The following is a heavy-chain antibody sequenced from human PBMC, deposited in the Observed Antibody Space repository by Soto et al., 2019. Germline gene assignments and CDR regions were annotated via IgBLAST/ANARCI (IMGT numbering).Heavy chain of an antibody. CDR2: IYYSGST. V-gene: IGHV4-31*03. CDR3: ARGERGSYNLYYYAMDV. J-gene: IGHJ6*02. CDR1: SPSIYSHGCY. Sequence: PTETLSLTCIISSPSIYSHGCYWTLTCNVPGKGLEWIGYIYYSGSTYYNPSLKSRVTISVDTSKNQFSLKLSSVTAADTAVYYCARGERGSYNLYYYAMDVWGEGTTVA. D-gene: IGHD1-26*01.